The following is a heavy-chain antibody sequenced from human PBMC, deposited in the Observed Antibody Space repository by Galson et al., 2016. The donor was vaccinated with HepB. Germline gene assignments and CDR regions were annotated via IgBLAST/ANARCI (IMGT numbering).Heavy chain of an antibody. CDR1: GFAFGRYA. CDR2: IRGDGGSI. V-gene: IGHV3-23*01. J-gene: IGHJ4*02. D-gene: IGHD6-19*01. Sequence: SLRLSCAASGFAFGRYAMSWVRQAPGKGLEWVSAIRGDGGSIYYAGSVQGRFTSSRDRSTNTMYLQMNSLRTDDTAVYYCARFTQEWLDRVYYFDCWGQGTLVTVSS. CDR3: ARFTQEWLDRVYYFDC.